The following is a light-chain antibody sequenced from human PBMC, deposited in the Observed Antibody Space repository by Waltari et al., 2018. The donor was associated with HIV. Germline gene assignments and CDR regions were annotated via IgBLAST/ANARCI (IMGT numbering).Light chain of an antibody. Sequence: QSALTQPRSVSGSPGQSVTISCTGTSSDVGGYNYVSWYQQHPGKAPKLMIYDVSKRPSGVPDRFSGSKSGNTASLTISGLQAEDEADYYCCSYAGSYTFEEVFGGGTKLTVI. J-gene: IGLJ3*02. CDR2: DVS. CDR3: CSYAGSYTFEEV. V-gene: IGLV2-11*01. CDR1: SSDVGGYNY.